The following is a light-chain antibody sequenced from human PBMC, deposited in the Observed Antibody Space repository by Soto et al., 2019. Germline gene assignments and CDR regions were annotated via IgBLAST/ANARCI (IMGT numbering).Light chain of an antibody. Sequence: DILMTQSPATLSVSPGERATLSCRASQSVGSNLAWYQQKPGQAPMLLIYGASTRASGIPARFSGSGSGTEFTLTISSLQSEDFAISFCQQYHNRPPHMTFGGGTKVEIK. CDR1: QSVGSN. CDR3: QQYHNRPPHMT. V-gene: IGKV3-15*01. CDR2: GAS. J-gene: IGKJ4*02.